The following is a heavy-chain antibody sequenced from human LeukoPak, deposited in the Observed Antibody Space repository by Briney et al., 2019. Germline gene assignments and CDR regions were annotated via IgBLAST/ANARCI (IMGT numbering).Heavy chain of an antibody. CDR1: GGSISSGGYY. Sequence: PSETLSLTCTVSGGSISSGGYYWSWIRQHPGKGLEWIGYIYYSGSTYYIPSLKSRVTISVDTSKNQFSLKLSSVTAADTAVYYCARSSPPETFDYWGQGTLVTVSS. J-gene: IGHJ4*02. CDR2: IYYSGST. D-gene: IGHD6-6*01. CDR3: ARSSPPETFDY. V-gene: IGHV4-31*03.